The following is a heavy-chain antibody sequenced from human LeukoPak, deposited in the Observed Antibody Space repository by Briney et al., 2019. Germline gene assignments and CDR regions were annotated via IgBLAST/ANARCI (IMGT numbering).Heavy chain of an antibody. V-gene: IGHV3-66*01. CDR3: ARADTKNPYYYGMDV. Sequence: GGSLRLSCAASGFTVSNNYKSWVRQAPGKGLEWVSVIYSGGNTYYADSVKGRFTISRDNSKNTLYLQMNSLRAEDTAVYYCARADTKNPYYYGMDVWGQGTTVTVSS. CDR1: GFTVSNNY. CDR2: IYSGGNT. J-gene: IGHJ6*02. D-gene: IGHD5-18*01.